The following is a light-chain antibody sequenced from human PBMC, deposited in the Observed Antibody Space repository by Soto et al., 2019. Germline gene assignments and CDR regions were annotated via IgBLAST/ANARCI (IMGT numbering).Light chain of an antibody. CDR3: QQYNNWGS. V-gene: IGKV3-15*01. CDR2: GAS. CDR1: QSVGSN. Sequence: EIVMTQSLAARSVSPGERATLSCRASQSVGSNLAWYQQKPGQAPRLLIYGASTRATGIPARFSGSGSGTEFTLTISSLQSEDFAVYYCQQYNNWGSFGQGTKVDIK. J-gene: IGKJ1*01.